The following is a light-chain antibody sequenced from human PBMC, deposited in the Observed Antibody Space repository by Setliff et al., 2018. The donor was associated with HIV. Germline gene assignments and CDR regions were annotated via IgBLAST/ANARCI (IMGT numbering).Light chain of an antibody. CDR3: CSYAGSTTSYV. Sequence: QSALTQPASVSGSPGQSITISCTGTSSDVGSYNLVSWYQQHPGKAPKLMIYEVSKRPSGVSNRFSGSKSGNTASLTISGLQADDETDYYCCSYAGSTTSYVFGTGTKATVL. V-gene: IGLV2-23*02. J-gene: IGLJ1*01. CDR1: SSDVGSYNL. CDR2: EVS.